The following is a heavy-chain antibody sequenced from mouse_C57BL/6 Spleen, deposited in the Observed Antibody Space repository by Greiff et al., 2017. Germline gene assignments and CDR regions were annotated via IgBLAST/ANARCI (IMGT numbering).Heavy chain of an antibody. CDR3: TRSHYYGSSPYAMDY. J-gene: IGHJ4*01. Sequence: QVHVKQSGAELVRPGASVTLSCKASGYTFTDYEMHWVKQTPVHGLEWIGAIDPETGGTAYNQKFKGKAILTADKSSSTAYMELRSLTSEDSAVYYCTRSHYYGSSPYAMDYWGQGTSVTVSS. CDR1: GYTFTDYE. CDR2: IDPETGGT. D-gene: IGHD1-1*01. V-gene: IGHV1-15*01.